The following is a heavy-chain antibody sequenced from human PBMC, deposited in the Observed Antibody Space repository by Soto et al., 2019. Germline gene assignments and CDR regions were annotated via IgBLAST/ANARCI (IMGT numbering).Heavy chain of an antibody. CDR2: ISGSGGNT. Sequence: EVQLLESGGGLAQPGGSLRLSCATYGFPFISYAMSWVRQAPGRGLEWVSTISGSGGNTYYADAVKGRFTITSDSSKNTVYLQMNSLRVDDTATYYCAKDPRSGWYNLGWFDSWGRGTLVTVSS. J-gene: IGHJ5*01. V-gene: IGHV3-23*01. D-gene: IGHD6-19*01. CDR1: GFPFISYA. CDR3: AKDPRSGWYNLGWFDS.